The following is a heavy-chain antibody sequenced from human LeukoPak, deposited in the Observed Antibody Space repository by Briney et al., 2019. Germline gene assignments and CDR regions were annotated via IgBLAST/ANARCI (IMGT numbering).Heavy chain of an antibody. CDR3: AKDRENSSGWYGGFDY. D-gene: IGHD6-19*01. CDR2: ISGSGGST. J-gene: IGHJ4*02. CDR1: GFTFSSYA. V-gene: IGHV3-23*01. Sequence: TGASLRLSCAASGFTFSSYAMSWVRQAPGKGLEWVSAISGSGGSTYYADSVKGRFTISRDNSKNTLYLQMNSLRAEDTAVYYCAKDRENSSGWYGGFDYWGQGTLSPSPQ.